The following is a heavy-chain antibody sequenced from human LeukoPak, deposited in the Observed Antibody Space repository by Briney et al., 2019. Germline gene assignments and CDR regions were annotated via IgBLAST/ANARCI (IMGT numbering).Heavy chain of an antibody. V-gene: IGHV4-31*03. J-gene: IGHJ6*02. CDR1: GGSIRSSYYY. Sequence: PSETLSLTCTVSGGSIRSSYYYWGWIRQPPGKGLEWIGYIYYSGSTYYNPSLKSRVTISVDTSKNQFSLKLSSVTAADTAVYYCARLPDYYYYGMDVWGQGTTVTVSS. CDR2: IYYSGST. CDR3: ARLPDYYYYGMDV.